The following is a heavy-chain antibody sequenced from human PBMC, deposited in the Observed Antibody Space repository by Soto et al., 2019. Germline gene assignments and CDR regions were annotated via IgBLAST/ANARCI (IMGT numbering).Heavy chain of an antibody. Sequence: QVQLQESGPGVVKPSETLSLTCVVSGGSISSSSYYWDWIRQPPGKGLEWIGTIYYSGTSNYNPSLTGRVTISVDTSKNQFSLKLTSVTAADTAVYYCASTKYDSSAYYYWYLGLWGRGTLVTVSS. CDR2: IYYSGTS. CDR1: GGSISSSSYY. D-gene: IGHD3-22*01. V-gene: IGHV4-39*01. CDR3: ASTKYDSSAYYYWYLGL. J-gene: IGHJ2*01.